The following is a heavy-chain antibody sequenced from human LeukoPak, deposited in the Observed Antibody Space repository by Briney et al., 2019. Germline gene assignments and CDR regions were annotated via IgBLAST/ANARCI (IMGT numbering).Heavy chain of an antibody. CDR2: ISGSGGST. CDR3: AKRGAGTAMVTIFDY. Sequence: GGSLRLSCAASGFTFSSYAMSWVRQAPGKGLEWVSAISGSGGSTYYADSVKGRFTLSRDNSKNTLYLQMNSVRAEDTAVYYCAKRGAGTAMVTIFDYWGQGTLVTVSS. D-gene: IGHD5-18*01. CDR1: GFTFSSYA. J-gene: IGHJ4*02. V-gene: IGHV3-23*01.